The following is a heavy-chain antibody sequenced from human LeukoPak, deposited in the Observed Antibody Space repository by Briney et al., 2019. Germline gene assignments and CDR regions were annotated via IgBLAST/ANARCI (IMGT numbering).Heavy chain of an antibody. D-gene: IGHD1-26*01. CDR1: GYIFTGYY. CDR2: INPNSYGT. V-gene: IGHV1-2*02. J-gene: IGHJ4*02. CDR3: ARDEGLPWEPQGFDS. Sequence: GASVTVSCKACGYIFTGYYMHWVRQPAGQGLEWMGWINPNSYGTNYAQKFQGRVTMTRDTSISTAYMKQSRLRSDATAVYYCARDEGLPWEPQGFDSWGQGTLVTVSS.